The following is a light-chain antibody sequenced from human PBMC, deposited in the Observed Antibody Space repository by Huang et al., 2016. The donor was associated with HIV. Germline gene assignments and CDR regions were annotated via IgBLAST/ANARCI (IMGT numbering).Light chain of an antibody. V-gene: IGKV1-39*01. Sequence: DIKLTQSPSSLSASVGDGVTITCRASQTITTYLNWYQQKPGKAPHLLIYGASNLQSGVPSRFSGSGSGTDFTLIISGLQPEDFATYYCQQTYTFPAFGRGTKVEIK. CDR1: QTITTY. CDR2: GAS. J-gene: IGKJ1*01. CDR3: QQTYTFPA.